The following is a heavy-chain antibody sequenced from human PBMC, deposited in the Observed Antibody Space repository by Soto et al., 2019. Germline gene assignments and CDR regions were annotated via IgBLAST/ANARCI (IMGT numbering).Heavy chain of an antibody. CDR1: GFTFSSYS. J-gene: IGHJ5*02. CDR2: ISSSSTI. Sequence: GGSLRLSCAASGFTFSSYSMNWVRQAPGKGLEWVSYISSSSTIYYADSVKGRFTISRDNAKNSLYLQMNSLRAEDTAVYYCAREFWTGTTNWFDPWGQGTLVTVLL. CDR3: AREFWTGTTNWFDP. D-gene: IGHD1-7*01. V-gene: IGHV3-48*01.